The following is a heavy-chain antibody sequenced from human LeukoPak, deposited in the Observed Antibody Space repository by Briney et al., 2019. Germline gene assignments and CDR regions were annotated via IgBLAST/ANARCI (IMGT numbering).Heavy chain of an antibody. CDR3: ARDYSASGSFDY. J-gene: IGHJ4*02. V-gene: IGHV3-7*01. Sequence: PGGSLRLSCAASGFTFSSYEMNWVRQAPGKELEWLANIKQDGSQSHYVDSVKGRFTISRDNAKNSLYLQMNTLRAEDTAVYYCARDYSASGSFDYWGQGTLVTVSS. CDR2: IKQDGSQS. D-gene: IGHD3-10*01. CDR1: GFTFSSYE.